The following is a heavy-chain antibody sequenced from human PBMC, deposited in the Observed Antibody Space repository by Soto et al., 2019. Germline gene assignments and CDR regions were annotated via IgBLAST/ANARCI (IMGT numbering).Heavy chain of an antibody. D-gene: IGHD3-10*01. CDR3: ARYVPRGAIPDYYYYGLDV. CDR1: GGTFSSYA. Sequence: SVKVSCKASGGTFSSYAISWVRQAPGQGLEWMGGIIPIFGTANYAQKFQGRVTIAADESTSTAYMELSSLRSEDTAVYYCARYVPRGAIPDYYYYGLDVWGQGTTVTVSS. CDR2: IIPIFGTA. J-gene: IGHJ6*02. V-gene: IGHV1-69*13.